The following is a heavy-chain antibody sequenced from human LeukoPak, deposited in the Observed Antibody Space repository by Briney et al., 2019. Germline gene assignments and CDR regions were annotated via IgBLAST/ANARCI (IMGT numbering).Heavy chain of an antibody. D-gene: IGHD3-10*01. Sequence: SGGSLRLSCAASGFPFSSYGMHWVRQAPGKGLEWVSTIYDDNTYYADSVKGRFAISTDNSKNTLYLQMNSLRVEDTAVYFCAARKVRGVWFYLDYWGQGTLVTVSS. CDR2: IYDDNT. V-gene: IGHV3-23*01. J-gene: IGHJ4*02. CDR3: AARKVRGVWFYLDY. CDR1: GFPFSSYG.